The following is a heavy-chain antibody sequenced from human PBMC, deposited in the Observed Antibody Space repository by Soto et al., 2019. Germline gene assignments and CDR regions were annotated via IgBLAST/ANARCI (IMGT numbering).Heavy chain of an antibody. Sequence: EVQLVESGGGLVQPGRSLRLSCAASGFTFDDYAMHWVRQAPGKGLEWVSGISWNTGNIGYADSVKGRFTISRDNAKNSLYLQMNSLRAEDTALYYCAKYFTGYCSGGTCPFDYWGQGTLVTVSS. J-gene: IGHJ4*02. V-gene: IGHV3-9*01. CDR1: GFTFDDYA. CDR3: AKYFTGYCSGGTCPFDY. D-gene: IGHD2-15*01. CDR2: ISWNTGNI.